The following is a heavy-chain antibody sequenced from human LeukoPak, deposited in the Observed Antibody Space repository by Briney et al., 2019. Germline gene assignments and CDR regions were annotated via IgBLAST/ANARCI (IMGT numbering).Heavy chain of an antibody. CDR1: GFTFSSYG. Sequence: GGSLRLSCAASGFTFSSYGMHWVRQAPGKGLEWVAVISYDGSNKYYADSVKGRFTISRDNSKNTLYLQMNSLRAEDRAVYYCARANKGDAFDIWGQGTMVTVSS. V-gene: IGHV3-30*03. J-gene: IGHJ3*02. CDR2: ISYDGSNK. CDR3: ARANKGDAFDI.